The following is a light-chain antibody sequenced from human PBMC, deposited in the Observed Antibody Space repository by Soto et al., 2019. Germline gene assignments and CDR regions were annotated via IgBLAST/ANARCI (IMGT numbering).Light chain of an antibody. J-gene: IGLJ3*02. CDR1: SSDVGAYNY. Sequence: QSAPTQPPSASGSPGQSVTISCTGTSSDVGAYNYVSWYQQHPGKAPKLIIFEVNKRTSGVPDRFSGSKSGNTASLTVSGLQAEDEADYYCSAYAGSRVFGGGTKLTVL. V-gene: IGLV2-8*01. CDR2: EVN. CDR3: SAYAGSRV.